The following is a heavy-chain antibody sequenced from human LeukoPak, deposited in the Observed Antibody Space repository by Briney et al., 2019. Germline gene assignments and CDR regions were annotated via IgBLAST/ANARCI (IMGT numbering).Heavy chain of an antibody. CDR3: ATYTHWVAGDV. D-gene: IGHD3-16*01. Sequence: PGGSLRLSCAASGFTFSDSWMSWVRQAPGKGLEWVANMNQDGSAKGYVDSVRGRFTISRDKARNSLYLQMSSLRPEDTAVYYCATYTHWVAGDVWGQGTTVTVSS. CDR1: GFTFSDSW. J-gene: IGHJ6*02. V-gene: IGHV3-7*01. CDR2: MNQDGSAK.